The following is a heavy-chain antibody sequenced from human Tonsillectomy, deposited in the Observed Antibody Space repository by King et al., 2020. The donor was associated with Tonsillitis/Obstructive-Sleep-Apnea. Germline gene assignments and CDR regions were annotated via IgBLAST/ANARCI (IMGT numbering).Heavy chain of an antibody. D-gene: IGHD3-10*01. CDR3: ARDQDYGSGSYFHYYYYMDV. V-gene: IGHV3-53*01. J-gene: IGHJ6*03. CDR1: GVTVSSNY. Sequence: VQLVESGGGLIQPGGSLRLSCAASGVTVSSNYMSWFRQAPGKGLEWVSVMYSGGSTYYADSVKGRFTISRDNSKNTLYLQMNSLRAEYTAVYYCARDQDYGSGSYFHYYYYMDVWGKGTTVTVSS. CDR2: MYSGGST.